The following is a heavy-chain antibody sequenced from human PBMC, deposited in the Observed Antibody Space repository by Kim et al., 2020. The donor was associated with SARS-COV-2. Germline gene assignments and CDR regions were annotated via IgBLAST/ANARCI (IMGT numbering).Heavy chain of an antibody. J-gene: IGHJ4*02. CDR3: ARAMVVAATTKYYFDY. D-gene: IGHD2-15*01. V-gene: IGHV3-48*02. Sequence: GGSLRLSCAASGFTFSSYSMNWVRQAPGKGLEWVSYISSSSSTIYYADSVKGRFTISRDNAKNSLYLQMNSLRDEDTAVYYCARAMVVAATTKYYFDYWGQRSLVTVSS. CDR1: GFTFSSYS. CDR2: ISSSSSTI.